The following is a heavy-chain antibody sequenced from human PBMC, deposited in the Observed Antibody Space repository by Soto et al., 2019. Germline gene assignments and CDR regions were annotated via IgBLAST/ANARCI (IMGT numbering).Heavy chain of an antibody. V-gene: IGHV4-31*03. J-gene: IGHJ5*02. CDR1: GGSISSGGYY. CDR3: ARDWRSGEGWFDP. Sequence: PSETLSLTCTVSGGSISSGGYYWSWIRQHPGKGLEWIGYIYYSGSTYYNPSLKSRVTISVDTSKNQFSLKLSSVTAADTAVYYCARDWRSGEGWFDPWGQGTLVTVSS. D-gene: IGHD3-10*01. CDR2: IYYSGST.